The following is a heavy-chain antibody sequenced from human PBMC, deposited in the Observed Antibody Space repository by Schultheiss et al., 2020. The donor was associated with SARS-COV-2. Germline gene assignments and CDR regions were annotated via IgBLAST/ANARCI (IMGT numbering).Heavy chain of an antibody. CDR3: ARTAVAASLWFDP. Sequence: ASVKVSCKASGYTFTGYYMHWVRQAPGQGLEWMGWINPNSGGTNYAQKFQGRVTITADESTSTAYMELSSLRSEDTAVYYCARTAVAASLWFDPWGQGTLVTVSS. CDR2: INPNSGGT. V-gene: IGHV1-2*02. D-gene: IGHD6-19*01. CDR1: GYTFTGYY. J-gene: IGHJ5*02.